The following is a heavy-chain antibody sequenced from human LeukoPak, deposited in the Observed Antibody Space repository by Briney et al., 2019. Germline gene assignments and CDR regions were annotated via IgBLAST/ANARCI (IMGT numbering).Heavy chain of an antibody. Sequence: SETLSLTCTVSGGSISSYQWSWIRQPPGKGLEWIGYIYYSGSTNYNPSLKSRVTISVDTSKNQFSLKLRSVTAADTAVYYCARTTEGYCRGRSCYSYYYYMDVWGKGTTVTVSS. CDR2: IYYSGST. CDR1: GGSISSYQ. D-gene: IGHD2-15*01. J-gene: IGHJ6*03. V-gene: IGHV4-59*01. CDR3: ARTTEGYCRGRSCYSYYYYMDV.